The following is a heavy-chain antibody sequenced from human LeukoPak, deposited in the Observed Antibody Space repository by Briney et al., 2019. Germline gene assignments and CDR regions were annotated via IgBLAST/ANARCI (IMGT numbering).Heavy chain of an antibody. J-gene: IGHJ3*02. D-gene: IGHD6-19*01. CDR1: GFTFSSYA. CDR3: AKVPKQWLVLSGAFDI. V-gene: IGHV3-23*01. CDR2: ISGSGGST. Sequence: GGSLRLSCAASGFTFSSYAMSWVRQAPGKGLEWVSAISGSGGSTYYADSVKGRFTISRDNSKNSLYLQMNSLRAEDTAVYYCAKVPKQWLVLSGAFDIWGQGTMVTVSS.